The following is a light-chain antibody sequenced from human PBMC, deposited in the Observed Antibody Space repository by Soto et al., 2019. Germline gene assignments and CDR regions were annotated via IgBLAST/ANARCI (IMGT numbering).Light chain of an antibody. CDR3: QQRTNRPPIT. Sequence: EIVLTQSPGTLSLSPGDRATLSCRASQRVSTFLAWYQQRPGQAPRLLISEASNRATGIPARFSGSGSGTDFTLTISSLEPEDFAVYYCQQRTNRPPITFGQGTRLEIK. V-gene: IGKV3-11*01. J-gene: IGKJ5*01. CDR1: QRVSTF. CDR2: EAS.